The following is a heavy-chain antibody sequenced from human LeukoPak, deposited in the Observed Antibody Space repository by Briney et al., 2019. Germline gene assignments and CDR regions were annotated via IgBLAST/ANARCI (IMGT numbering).Heavy chain of an antibody. J-gene: IGHJ4*02. CDR1: GGSFSGYY. CDR2: INHSGST. CDR3: ARGHASYSYGFRY. V-gene: IGHV4-34*01. Sequence: PSETLSLTCAVYGGSFSGYYWSWIRQPPGKGLEWIGEINHSGSTNYNPSLKSRVAISVDTSKNQFSLKRSSVTAADTAVYYCARGHASYSYGFRYWGQGTLVTVSS. D-gene: IGHD5-18*01.